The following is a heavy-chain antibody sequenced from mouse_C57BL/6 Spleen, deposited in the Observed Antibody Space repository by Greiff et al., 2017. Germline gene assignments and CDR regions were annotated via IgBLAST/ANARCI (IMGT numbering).Heavy chain of an antibody. CDR1: GYTFTNYW. V-gene: IGHV1-74*01. CDR3: AHSLNTTVVATNYFDY. CDR2: IHPSDSDT. J-gene: IGHJ2*01. Sequence: QVQLQQSGAELVKPGASVKVSCKASGYTFTNYWMHWVKQRPGQCLEWIGRIHPSDSDTNYNQKFKGKATLTVDKSSSTAYMQLSSLTSEDSAVYYCAHSLNTTVVATNYFDYWSQGTTRTVTS. D-gene: IGHD1-1*01.